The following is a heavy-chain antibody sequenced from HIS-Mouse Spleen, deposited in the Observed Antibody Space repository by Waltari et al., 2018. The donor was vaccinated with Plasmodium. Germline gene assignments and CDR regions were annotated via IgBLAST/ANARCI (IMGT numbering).Heavy chain of an antibody. CDR3: ARTTDSSSSAKYYYYGMDV. Sequence: QVTLRESGPALVKLTQTLTLTCTFSGFSLSTSGMCVPWIRQPPGTALEWLARIDGDDDKYYSTTLETKLTIGNETQKIRVVLTITNMEPVDTATNYCARTTDSSSSAKYYYYGMDVWGQGTTVTVAS. V-gene: IGHV2-70*15. J-gene: IGHJ6*02. CDR1: GFSLSTSGMC. D-gene: IGHD6-6*01. CDR2: IDGDDDK.